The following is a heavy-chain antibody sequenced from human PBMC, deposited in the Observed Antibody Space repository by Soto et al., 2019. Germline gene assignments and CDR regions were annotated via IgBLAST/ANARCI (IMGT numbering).Heavy chain of an antibody. V-gene: IGHV1-69*08. CDR1: GGTFSPYT. D-gene: IGHD3-10*01. CDR2: IIAFHGVT. J-gene: IGHJ4*02. Sequence: QVQLVQSGAEVKKPGSSVKVSCKASGGTFSPYTINWVRQAPGQGLEWVGNIIAFHGVTNYAQKFQSRVTITADKSTSTAYMELSGLRFEDTAMYYCTRDWEITVSTWSFGGFWGRGTLVTVSS. CDR3: TRDWEITVSTWSFGGF.